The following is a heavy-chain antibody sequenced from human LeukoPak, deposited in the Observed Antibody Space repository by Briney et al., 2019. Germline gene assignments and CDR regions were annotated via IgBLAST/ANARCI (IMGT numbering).Heavy chain of an antibody. CDR1: GFTFSSYA. CDR2: ISYDGSNK. D-gene: IGHD6-19*01. V-gene: IGHV3-30-3*01. Sequence: GGSLRLSCAASGFTFSSYAMHWVRQAPGKGLEWVAVISYDGSNKYYADSVKGRFTISRDNSKNTLYLQMNSLRAEDTAVYYCASLRIAVAGHFDYWGQGTLVTVSS. CDR3: ASLRIAVAGHFDY. J-gene: IGHJ4*02.